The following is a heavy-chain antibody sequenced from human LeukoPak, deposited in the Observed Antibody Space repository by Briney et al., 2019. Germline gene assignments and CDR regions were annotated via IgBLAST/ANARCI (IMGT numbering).Heavy chain of an antibody. D-gene: IGHD4-23*01. Sequence: PSETLSLTCTVSGDSISGYYWGWIRQTAGKGLEWIGRIYSSGSTDFNPSLKSRVTMSVDTSKSQFSLTVNSVTAADTAVYFGAREASVETHSGYYYDYWGPGDLVTVSS. CDR2: IYSSGST. CDR1: GDSISGYY. V-gene: IGHV4-4*07. CDR3: AREASVETHSGYYYDY. J-gene: IGHJ4*02.